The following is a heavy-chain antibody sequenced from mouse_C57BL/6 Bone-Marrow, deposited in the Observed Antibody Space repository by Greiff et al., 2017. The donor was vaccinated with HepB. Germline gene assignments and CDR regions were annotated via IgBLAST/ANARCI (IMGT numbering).Heavy chain of an antibody. D-gene: IGHD2-4*01. CDR1: GFTFSDAW. V-gene: IGHV6-6*01. J-gene: IGHJ2*01. Sequence: EVQGVESGGGLVQPGGSMKLSCAASGFTFSDAWMDWVRQSPEKGLEWVAEIRNKANNHATYYAESVKGRFTISRDDSKSSVYLQMNSLRAEDTGIYYCTLSLYDYLFDYWGQGTTLTVSS. CDR2: IRNKANNHAT. CDR3: TLSLYDYLFDY.